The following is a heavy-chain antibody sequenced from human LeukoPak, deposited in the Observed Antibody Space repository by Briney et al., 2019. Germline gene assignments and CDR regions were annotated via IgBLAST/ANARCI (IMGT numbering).Heavy chain of an antibody. J-gene: IGHJ5*02. CDR2: ISSSGSTI. Sequence: SGGSLRLSCAASGFTFSDYYMSWIRQAPGKGLEWVSYISSSGSTIYYADSVKGRFTISRDNSKNTLYLQLNGLRAEDTAVYYCAKATGFSYTTTWANWLDPWGQGTLVTVSS. CDR3: AKATGFSYTTTWANWLDP. D-gene: IGHD6-13*01. V-gene: IGHV3-11*01. CDR1: GFTFSDYY.